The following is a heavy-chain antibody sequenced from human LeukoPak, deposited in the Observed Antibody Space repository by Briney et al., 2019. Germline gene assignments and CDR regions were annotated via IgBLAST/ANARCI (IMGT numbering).Heavy chain of an antibody. CDR2: INPNSGGT. Sequence: ASVKVSCKASGYTFTGYYMHWVRQAPGQGLEWMGWINPNSGGTNYAQKFQGRVTMTRDTSISTAYMELSRLRSDDTAVYYCARDNWSESGFDYWGQGTLVTVSP. D-gene: IGHD1-20*01. J-gene: IGHJ4*02. V-gene: IGHV1-2*02. CDR1: GYTFTGYY. CDR3: ARDNWSESGFDY.